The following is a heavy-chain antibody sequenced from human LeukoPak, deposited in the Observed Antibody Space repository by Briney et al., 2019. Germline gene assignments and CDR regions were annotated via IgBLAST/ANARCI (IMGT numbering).Heavy chain of an antibody. V-gene: IGHV1-8*02. CDR3: ARALTMVRGVIIFGY. CDR1: GYTFTGYY. Sequence: GASVKVSCKASGYTFTGYYMHWVRQAPGQGLEWMGWMNPNSGNTGYAQKFQGRVTMTRNTSISTAYMELSSLRSEDTAVYYCARALTMVRGVIIFGYWGQGTLVTVSS. CDR2: MNPNSGNT. D-gene: IGHD3-10*01. J-gene: IGHJ4*02.